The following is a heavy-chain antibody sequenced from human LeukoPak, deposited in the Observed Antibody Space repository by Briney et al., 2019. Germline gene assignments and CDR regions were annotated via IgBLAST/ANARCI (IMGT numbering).Heavy chain of an antibody. CDR1: GGSFSGYY. V-gene: IGHV4-34*01. D-gene: IGHD5-18*01. J-gene: IGHJ6*03. CDR3: ARTTEGGYTYDYFYYYYMDV. CDR2: INHSGST. Sequence: PSETLSLTCTVYGGSFSGYYWSWIRQPPGKGLEWVGEINHSGSTNYNPSLKSRVTISVDTSKNQFSLKLSSVTAADTAVYYCARTTEGGYTYDYFYYYYMDVWGKGTTVTISS.